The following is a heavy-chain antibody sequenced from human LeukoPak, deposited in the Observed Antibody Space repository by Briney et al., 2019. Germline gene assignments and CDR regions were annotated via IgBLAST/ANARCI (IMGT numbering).Heavy chain of an antibody. CDR3: ARKVLTYSLDY. Sequence: GSLRLSCEASGFIFSNYGMHWVRQAPGKGLEWIGEIYHSGNTNYNPSLKSRVTISLDKSKNQFSLKLSFVTAADTAVYYCARKVLTYSLDYWGQGTLVTVSS. J-gene: IGHJ4*02. CDR2: IYHSGNT. D-gene: IGHD2-15*01. CDR1: GFIFSNYG. V-gene: IGHV4-4*02.